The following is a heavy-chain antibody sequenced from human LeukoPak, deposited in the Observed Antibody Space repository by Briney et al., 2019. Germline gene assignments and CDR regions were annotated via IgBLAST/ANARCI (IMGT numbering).Heavy chain of an antibody. CDR2: INPNSGGT. D-gene: IGHD4-11*01. CDR3: ARLLVTTGD. Sequence: ASAKVSCKASGYIFTGYYMHWVRQAPGQGLEWMGWINPNSGGTKYAQKFQGRVTMTRDTSITTAYMELSRLRSDDTAVYYCARLLVTTGDWGQGTLVTVSS. V-gene: IGHV1-2*02. J-gene: IGHJ4*02. CDR1: GYIFTGYY.